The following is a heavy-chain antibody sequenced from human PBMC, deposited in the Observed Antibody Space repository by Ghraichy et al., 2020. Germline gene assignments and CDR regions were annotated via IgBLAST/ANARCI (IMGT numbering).Heavy chain of an antibody. Sequence: SETLSLTCTVSGGSISSGDYYWSWIRQPPGKGLEWIGYIYYSGSTYYNPSLKSRVTISVDTSKNHFSLNLRSVTAADTAVYYCARDRHSERSGRFDSWGQGTLVTVSS. D-gene: IGHD1-26*01. V-gene: IGHV4-30-4*01. CDR2: IYYSGST. CDR1: GGSISSGDYY. J-gene: IGHJ5*01. CDR3: ARDRHSERSGRFDS.